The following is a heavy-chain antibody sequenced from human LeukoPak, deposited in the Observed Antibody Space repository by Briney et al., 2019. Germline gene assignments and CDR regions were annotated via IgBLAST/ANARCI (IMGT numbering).Heavy chain of an antibody. V-gene: IGHV3-23*01. CDR1: GFSFSSYA. Sequence: GGSLRLSCAASGFSFSSYAMSWVRQAPGKGLEWVSAISGSGGSTYYADSVKGRFTISRDNSKNTLYLQMNSPRAEDTAVYYCAKSWGYGTTGTTVFMRWGQGTMVTVSS. CDR2: ISGSGGST. D-gene: IGHD1-1*01. J-gene: IGHJ3*01. CDR3: AKSWGYGTTGTTVFMR.